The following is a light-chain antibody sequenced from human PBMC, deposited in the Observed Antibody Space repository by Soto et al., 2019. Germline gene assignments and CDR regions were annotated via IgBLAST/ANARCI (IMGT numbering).Light chain of an antibody. V-gene: IGLV2-14*01. CDR2: EVN. Sequence: QSVLTHPASVSGSPGQSITISCAGTSSDVGGYNYVSWYQQHPGKAPKVMIYEVNYRPSGVSDRFSGSKSGNTASLTISGLQAEDEADYYCSSYTTSSTQVFGGGTKVTVL. CDR3: SSYTTSSTQV. CDR1: SSDVGGYNY. J-gene: IGLJ3*02.